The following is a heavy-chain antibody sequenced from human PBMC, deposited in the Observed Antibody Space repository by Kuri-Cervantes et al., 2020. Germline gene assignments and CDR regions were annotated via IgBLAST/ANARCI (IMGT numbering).Heavy chain of an antibody. D-gene: IGHD1-14*01. J-gene: IGHJ3*02. CDR2: IYTSGST. CDR1: GGPISSYS. V-gene: IGHV4-4*07. CDR3: ARQPRFVPEADAFDI. Sequence: SGILCFTWPVLGGPISSYSWSWIRQPAGKGLEWIGRIYTSGSTNYNPSLKSPVTISVDKSKNQFSLKLRSVSAADTAVYYSARQPRFVPEADAFDIWGQGTMVTVSS.